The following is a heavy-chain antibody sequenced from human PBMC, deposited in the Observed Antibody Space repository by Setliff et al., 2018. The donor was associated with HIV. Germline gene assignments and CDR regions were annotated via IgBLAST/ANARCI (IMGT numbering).Heavy chain of an antibody. J-gene: IGHJ4*02. CDR3: ARVRGNGSPGYFDY. V-gene: IGHV4-59*11. CDR2: IYYTGST. CDR1: GGSINGHY. Sequence: LSLTCTVSGGSINGHYWSWIRQPPGKGLEWIGYIYYTGSTNYNPSLKSRVTISVDTSKNQFSLKLTSVTAADTAVYYCARVRGNGSPGYFDYWGQGTLVTVSS. D-gene: IGHD1-26*01.